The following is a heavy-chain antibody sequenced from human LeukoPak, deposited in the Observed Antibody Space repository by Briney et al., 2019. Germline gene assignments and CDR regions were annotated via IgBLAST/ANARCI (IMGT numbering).Heavy chain of an antibody. Sequence: GGSLRLSCAASGFTFSDYNMRWIRQAPGKGLEWVSSISRSGSTKYYADSVKGRFTISRDNAKNSLFLQMNSLRAEDTAVYYCARAIVVNDWFDPWGQGTLVTVSS. CDR3: ARAIVVNDWFDP. V-gene: IGHV3-11*01. CDR2: ISRSGSTK. J-gene: IGHJ5*02. D-gene: IGHD3-22*01. CDR1: GFTFSDYN.